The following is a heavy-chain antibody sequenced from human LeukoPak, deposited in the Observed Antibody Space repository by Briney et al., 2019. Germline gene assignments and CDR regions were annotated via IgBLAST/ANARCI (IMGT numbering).Heavy chain of an antibody. Sequence: GGSLRLSCAASGFTFSSYGMHWVRQGPGKGLEWVAVIWYDGSNKYYVDSVKGRFTISRDNSKNTLYLQMNSLRAEDTAVYYCAKPARGLGIQYGLDTWGQGTQVTVSS. D-gene: IGHD3-16*01. CDR3: AKPARGLGIQYGLDT. CDR2: IWYDGSNK. CDR1: GFTFSSYG. V-gene: IGHV3-33*06. J-gene: IGHJ5*02.